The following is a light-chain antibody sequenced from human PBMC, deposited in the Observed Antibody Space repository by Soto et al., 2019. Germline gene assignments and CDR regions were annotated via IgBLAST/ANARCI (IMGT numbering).Light chain of an antibody. Sequence: QSALTQPASVSGPPGQSITISCTGTGSDVGGYDYVSWYQHHPGKAPKVMIYEVTNRPSGVSNRFSGSKSGNTASLTISGLLAEDEADYYCSSYTSSSTYVFGTGTKVT. CDR3: SSYTSSSTYV. J-gene: IGLJ1*01. CDR1: GSDVGGYDY. CDR2: EVT. V-gene: IGLV2-14*01.